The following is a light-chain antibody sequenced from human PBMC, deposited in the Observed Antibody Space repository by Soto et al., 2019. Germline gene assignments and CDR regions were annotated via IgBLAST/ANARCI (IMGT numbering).Light chain of an antibody. V-gene: IGLV2-14*01. Sequence: QSALTQPASVSGSPGQSITISCTGTSSDVGGYNYVSWYQQHPGKAPKLMIYDDSNRPSGVSNRFSGSKSGNTASLTICGLQSEDEADYYCSSYRGSSTLEVFGSGTKLTVL. CDR3: SSYRGSSTLEV. CDR2: DDS. CDR1: SSDVGGYNY. J-gene: IGLJ1*01.